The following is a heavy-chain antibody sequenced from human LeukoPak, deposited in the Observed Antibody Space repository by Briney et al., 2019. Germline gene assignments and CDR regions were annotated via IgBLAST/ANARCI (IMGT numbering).Heavy chain of an antibody. CDR1: GVTFGDYG. V-gene: IGHV3-23*01. CDR2: IRGSGGST. J-gene: IGHJ4*02. CDR3: AKDCPPSFSYYDYVWGSYPEKYFDY. Sequence: PGGSLRLSCAASGVTFGDYGMSWVRQAPGKGLEWVSAIRGSGGSTYYADSVKGRFTISRDNSKNTLYLQMNSLRAEDTAVYYCAKDCPPSFSYYDYVWGSYPEKYFDYWGQGTLVTVSS. D-gene: IGHD3-16*02.